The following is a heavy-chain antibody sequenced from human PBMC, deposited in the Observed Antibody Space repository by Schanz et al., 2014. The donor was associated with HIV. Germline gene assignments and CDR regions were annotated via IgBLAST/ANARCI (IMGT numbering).Heavy chain of an antibody. D-gene: IGHD3-10*02. J-gene: IGHJ2*01. CDR3: AREDVSNWSFDL. CDR2: IYYSGNT. CDR1: GYSIISGDYY. Sequence: QVQLRASGPGLVKPSQTLSLTCSVSGYSIISGDYYWTWIRQHPGKGLEWIGYIYYSGNTHYNPSLRGRLTISVDTSKNQFSLEVNSVTAADTAVYYCAREDVSNWSFDLWGRGTLVSVSS. V-gene: IGHV4-31*02.